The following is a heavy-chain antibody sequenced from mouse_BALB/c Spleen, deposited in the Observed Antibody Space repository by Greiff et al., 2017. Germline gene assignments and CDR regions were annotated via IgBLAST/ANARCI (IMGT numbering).Heavy chain of an antibody. J-gene: IGHJ4*01. CDR2: ISNGGGST. D-gene: IGHD1-1*01. CDR1: GFTFSSYT. CDR3: ARRYYYGSRDAMDY. V-gene: IGHV5-12-2*01. Sequence: EVQLVESGGGLVQPGGSLKLSCAASGFTFSSYTMSWVRQTPEKRLEWVAYISNGGGSTYYPDTVKGRFTISRDNAKNTLYLQMSSLKSEDTAMYYCARRYYYGSRDAMDYWGQGTSVTVSS.